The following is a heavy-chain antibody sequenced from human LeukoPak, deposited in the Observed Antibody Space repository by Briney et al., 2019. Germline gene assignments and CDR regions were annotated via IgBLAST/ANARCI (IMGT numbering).Heavy chain of an antibody. CDR1: GFTFSSYS. CDR3: AKYCSGATCSGY. CDR2: IKESGDIT. Sequence: GGSLRFSCAASGFTFSSYSMCWVRQAPGKGPEWVSGIKESGDITYYADSVKGRFTISRDNSKNTLYLQMNSLRAEDTAKYYCAKYCSGATCSGYWGQGTLVTVSS. V-gene: IGHV3-23*01. D-gene: IGHD2-15*01. J-gene: IGHJ4*02.